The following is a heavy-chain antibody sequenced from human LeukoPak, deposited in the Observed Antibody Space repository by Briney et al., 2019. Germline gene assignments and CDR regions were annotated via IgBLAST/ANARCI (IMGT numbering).Heavy chain of an antibody. Sequence: GGSLRLSCAASGFTFKNYAMNWVRQAPGKGLEWVSSISRGSRYIDYADSMQGRFTISRDNAKSSPYLQMNSLRGEGTAVYYCARSKGGAQGEYGLAVWGQGTTVTVSS. CDR2: ISRGSRYI. CDR1: GFTFKNYA. CDR3: ARSKGGAQGEYGLAV. V-gene: IGHV3-21*06. J-gene: IGHJ6*02. D-gene: IGHD1-26*01.